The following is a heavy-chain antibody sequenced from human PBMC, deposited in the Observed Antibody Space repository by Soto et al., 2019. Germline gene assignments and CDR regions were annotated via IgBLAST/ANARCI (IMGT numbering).Heavy chain of an antibody. Sequence: GGSLRLSCAASGFTFNSYWMSWVRQAPGKGLEWLANIKQDGSEKYYVDSVKGRFTISRDNAKNSLFLQMDSLRADDTAVYYCARVKPGSRWPYHYYGMDVWGQGTTVTVYS. J-gene: IGHJ6*02. V-gene: IGHV3-7*01. D-gene: IGHD2-15*01. CDR1: GFTFNSYW. CDR2: IKQDGSEK. CDR3: ARVKPGSRWPYHYYGMDV.